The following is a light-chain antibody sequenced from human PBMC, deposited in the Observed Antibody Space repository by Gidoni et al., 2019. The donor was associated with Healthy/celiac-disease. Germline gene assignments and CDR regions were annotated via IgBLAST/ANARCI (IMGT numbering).Light chain of an antibody. V-gene: IGKV1-39*01. J-gene: IGKJ1*01. CDR1: QSISSY. Sequence: DIQVNQSPSSLSASVGDRVTITCRASQSISSYLNWYQQKPGKAPKLLIYAASSLQSGVPSRFSGSGSGTDFTLTISSLQPEDFATYYCQQSYSRVTFGQGTKVEIK. CDR2: AAS. CDR3: QQSYSRVT.